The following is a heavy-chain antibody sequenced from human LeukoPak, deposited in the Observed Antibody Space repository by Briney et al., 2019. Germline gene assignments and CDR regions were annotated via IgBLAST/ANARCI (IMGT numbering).Heavy chain of an antibody. CDR3: ARYSSSSESIDY. Sequence: ASVKVSCKASGYTFTGYYMHWVRQAPGQGLEWMGRINPNSGGTNYAQKFQGRVTMTRDTSISTAYMELSRLRSDDTAVYYCARYSSSSESIDYWGQGTLVTVSS. CDR2: INPNSGGT. V-gene: IGHV1-2*06. D-gene: IGHD6-6*01. J-gene: IGHJ4*02. CDR1: GYTFTGYY.